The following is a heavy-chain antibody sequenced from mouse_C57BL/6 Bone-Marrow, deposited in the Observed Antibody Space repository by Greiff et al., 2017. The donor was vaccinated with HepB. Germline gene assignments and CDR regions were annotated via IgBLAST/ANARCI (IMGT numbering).Heavy chain of an antibody. J-gene: IGHJ4*01. CDR3: ARRLLTMDY. V-gene: IGHV5-12*01. CDR1: GFTFSDYY. D-gene: IGHD2-1*01. CDR2: ISNGGGST. Sequence: EVKLMESGGGLVQPGGSLKLSCAASGFTFSDYYMYWVRQTPEKRLEWVAYISNGGGSTYYPDTVKGRFTISRDNAKNTLYLQMSRLKSEDTAMYYCARRLLTMDYWGQGTSVTVSS.